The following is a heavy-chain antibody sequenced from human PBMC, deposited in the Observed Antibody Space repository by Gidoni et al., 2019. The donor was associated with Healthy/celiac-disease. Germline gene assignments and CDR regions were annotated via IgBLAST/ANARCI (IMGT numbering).Heavy chain of an antibody. CDR2: IYSGGST. D-gene: IGHD3-9*01. Sequence: EVQLVESGGGLIQPGGSLRLSCAASGFTVSSNYMSWVRQAPGKGLEWVSVIYSGGSTYYADSVKGRFTISRDNSKNTLYLQMNSLRAEDTAVYYCARGEYDTRGGAFDIWGQGTMVTVSS. CDR1: GFTVSSNY. CDR3: ARGEYDTRGGAFDI. J-gene: IGHJ3*02. V-gene: IGHV3-53*01.